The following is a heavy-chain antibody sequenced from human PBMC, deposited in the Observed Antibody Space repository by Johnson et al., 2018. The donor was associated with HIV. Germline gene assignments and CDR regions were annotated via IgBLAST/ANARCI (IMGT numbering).Heavy chain of an antibody. Sequence: QVQLVESGGGLVKPGGSLRLSCAASGFTFSDYYMSWIRQAPGKGLEWVSYISSRGSTLYYPDSVKGRFTLSRDSAKNSLYLQMNSLRAEDTAVYFCASEVEYSILGGVWGQGTVVTVSS. V-gene: IGHV3-11*04. CDR1: GFTFSDYY. CDR3: ASEVEYSILGGV. D-gene: IGHD6-6*01. J-gene: IGHJ3*01. CDR2: ISSRGSTL.